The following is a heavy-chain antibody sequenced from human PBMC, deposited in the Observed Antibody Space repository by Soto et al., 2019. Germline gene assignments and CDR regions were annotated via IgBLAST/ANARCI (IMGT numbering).Heavy chain of an antibody. CDR2: INGDGRTT. J-gene: IGHJ4*02. V-gene: IGHV3-74*01. CDR1: GFTFSSYW. CDR3: ARGAAGRYYSDY. D-gene: IGHD2-15*01. Sequence: GGSLRLSCAASGFTFSSYWIHWVRQAPGKGLVWVSRINGDGRTTNYADSVKGQFAISRDNAKNTVYLQMNSLRAEDTAAYYCARGAAGRYYSDYWGQGTLVTVSS.